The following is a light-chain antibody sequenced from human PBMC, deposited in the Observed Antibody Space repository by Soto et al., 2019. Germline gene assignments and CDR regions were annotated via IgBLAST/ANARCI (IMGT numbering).Light chain of an antibody. CDR2: GAS. V-gene: IGKV3-20*01. CDR3: QQYGGSPIT. CDR1: QSVSRR. J-gene: IGKJ1*01. Sequence: EIVLRQSPGTLSLSPGERATLSCRASQSVSRRLAWYQQRPGQSPRLLISGASMRASGVPVRFIGSGSGTDFTLTITRLEPEDFAVYYCQQYGGSPITFGLGTKVDIK.